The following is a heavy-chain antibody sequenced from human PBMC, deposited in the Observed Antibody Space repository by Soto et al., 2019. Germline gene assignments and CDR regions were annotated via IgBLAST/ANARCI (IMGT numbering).Heavy chain of an antibody. V-gene: IGHV3-48*02. D-gene: IGHD5-18*01. CDR2: INPGTTTR. J-gene: IGHJ4*02. CDR3: VRAWGASSYGYLY. CDR1: GLTFSTYN. Sequence: EVQVVESGGGLVQPGGSRRLSCAVSGLTFSTYNFNWVRQAPGKGLEWISFINPGTTTRHCADSVKGRFTISRDNAKNSLSLQMNSLTDAYTAVYYCVRAWGASSYGYLYWGQGTLVTVSS.